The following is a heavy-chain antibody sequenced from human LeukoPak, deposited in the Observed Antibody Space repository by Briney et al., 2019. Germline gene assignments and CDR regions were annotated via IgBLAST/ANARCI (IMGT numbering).Heavy chain of an antibody. CDR1: GASISSTSYY. D-gene: IGHD3-22*01. CDR3: ARLTFYYDGSGYYFAY. Sequence: SETLSLTCTVSGASISSTSYYWGWIRQPPEKGLQWIGSIHYGGSAYYNPSLKSRITISVDTSKNQFSLKLSSVTATDTAVYYCARLTFYYDGSGYYFAYWGQGTLVTVSS. J-gene: IGHJ4*02. V-gene: IGHV4-39*01. CDR2: IHYGGSA.